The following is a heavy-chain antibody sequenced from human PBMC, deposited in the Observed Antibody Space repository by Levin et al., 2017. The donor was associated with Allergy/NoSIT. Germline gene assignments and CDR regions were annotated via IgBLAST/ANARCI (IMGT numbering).Heavy chain of an antibody. CDR2: ISSSSSYI. Sequence: GGSLRLSCAASGFTFSSYSMNWVRQAPGKGLEWVSSISSSSSYIYYADSVKGRFTISRDNAKNSLYLQMNSLRAEDTAVYYCARVVGGCSSTSCDIDAFDIWGQGTMVTVSS. CDR1: GFTFSSYS. D-gene: IGHD2-2*02. CDR3: ARVVGGCSSTSCDIDAFDI. J-gene: IGHJ3*02. V-gene: IGHV3-21*01.